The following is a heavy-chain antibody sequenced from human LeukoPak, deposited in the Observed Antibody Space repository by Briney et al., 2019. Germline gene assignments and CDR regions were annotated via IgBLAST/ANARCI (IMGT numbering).Heavy chain of an antibody. CDR2: ISYDGSNK. CDR3: AKDRGYDSDY. J-gene: IGHJ4*02. D-gene: IGHD5-12*01. CDR1: GFTFSSYG. V-gene: IGHV3-30*18. Sequence: PGGSLRLSCAASGFTFSSYGMHWVRQAPGKGLEWVAVISYDGSNKYYADSVKGRFTISRDNSKNTLYLQMNSLRAEDTAVYYCAKDRGYDSDYWGQGTLVTVSS.